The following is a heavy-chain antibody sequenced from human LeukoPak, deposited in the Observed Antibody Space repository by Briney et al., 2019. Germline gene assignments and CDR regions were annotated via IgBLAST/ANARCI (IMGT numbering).Heavy chain of an antibody. CDR2: IGEDGSEK. V-gene: IGHV3-7*03. Sequence: GGSLRLSCVVSGYTFTNYWMSWVRQAPGKGLEWVANIGEDGSEKYHVDSVRGRFTISRDNAMNSLYLQMNSLRAEDTAIYYCARSLPYGTTWYGRSDFWGQGTLVTVSS. J-gene: IGHJ4*02. CDR1: GYTFTNYW. CDR3: ARSLPYGTTWYGRSDF. D-gene: IGHD6-13*01.